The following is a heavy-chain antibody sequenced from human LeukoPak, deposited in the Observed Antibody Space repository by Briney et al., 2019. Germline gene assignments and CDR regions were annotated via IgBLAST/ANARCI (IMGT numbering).Heavy chain of an antibody. J-gene: IGHJ4*02. Sequence: ASVKVSCKASGYTFTSYDFNWVRQATGQRPEWMGWMSPNSGVTGYAQKFQDRVTMTRNTSISTAYMELSSLRSDDTVVYYCARGPPNWGYDYWGPGTLVTVSS. D-gene: IGHD7-27*01. V-gene: IGHV1-8*01. CDR3: ARGPPNWGYDY. CDR1: GYTFTSYD. CDR2: MSPNSGVT.